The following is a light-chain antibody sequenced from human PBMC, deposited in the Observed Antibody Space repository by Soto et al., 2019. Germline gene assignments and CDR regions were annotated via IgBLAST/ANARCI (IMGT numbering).Light chain of an antibody. CDR2: GAS. CDR1: QSVSSN. V-gene: IGKV3-15*01. CDR3: QKYNNWPPTWT. Sequence: EIVMTQSPATLSVSLGERATLSCRASQSVSSNLGWYQQKPGQAPRLLIYGASTRATAVPASFSGSGSGTELTLTISSLQSEDFAVYYCQKYNNWPPTWTFGQGTKVEIK. J-gene: IGKJ1*01.